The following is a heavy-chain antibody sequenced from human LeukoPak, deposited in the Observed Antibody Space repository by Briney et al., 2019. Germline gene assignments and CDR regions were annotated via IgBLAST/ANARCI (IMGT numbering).Heavy chain of an antibody. V-gene: IGHV3-21*01. CDR3: ARAGVGATHGPFDY. CDR1: GFTFSSYS. D-gene: IGHD1-26*01. CDR2: ISSSSSYI. Sequence: GGSLRLSCAASGFTFSSYSMNWVRQAPGKGLEWVSSISSSSSYIYYVDSVKGRFTISRDNAKNSLYLQMNSLRAEDTAVYYCARAGVGATHGPFDYWGQGTLVTVSS. J-gene: IGHJ4*02.